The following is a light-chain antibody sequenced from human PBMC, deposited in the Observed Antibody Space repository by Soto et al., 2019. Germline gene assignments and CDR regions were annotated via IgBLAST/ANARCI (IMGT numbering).Light chain of an antibody. CDR1: ALTKQH. CDR3: QSADRSGTYPV. V-gene: IGLV3-25*03. CDR2: KDS. J-gene: IGLJ3*02. Sequence: SYELTQPPSVSVSPGQTARITCSGDALTKQHAYWYQQKPSQAPVMVIYKDSERPSGIPERFSGSSSGTKVTLTISGVQAEDEADYYCQSADRSGTYPVFGGGTKLTVL.